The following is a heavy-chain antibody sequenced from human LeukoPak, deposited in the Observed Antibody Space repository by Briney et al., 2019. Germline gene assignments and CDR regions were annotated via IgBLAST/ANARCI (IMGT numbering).Heavy chain of an antibody. J-gene: IGHJ5*02. CDR2: IYHSGST. Sequence: SETLSLTCAVSGYSISSGYYWGWIRQPPGKGLGWIGSIYHSGSTYYNPSLKSRVTISVDTSKNQFSLKLNSVTAADTAVYYCARNPHWMVRGVITWGQGTLVTVSS. CDR1: GYSISSGYY. V-gene: IGHV4-38-2*01. D-gene: IGHD3-10*01. CDR3: ARNPHWMVRGVIT.